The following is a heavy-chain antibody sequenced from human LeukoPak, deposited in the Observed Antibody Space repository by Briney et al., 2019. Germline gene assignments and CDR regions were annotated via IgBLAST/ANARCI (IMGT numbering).Heavy chain of an antibody. Sequence: ASVKVSCKASGYTFTSYGISWVRQAPGQGLEWMGWISAYNGNTNYAQKLQGRVTMTTDTSTSTAYMELRSLRSDDTAVYYCARHGVRGVISYYYYYMDVWGKGTTVTISS. D-gene: IGHD3-10*01. CDR3: ARHGVRGVISYYYYYMDV. V-gene: IGHV1-18*01. J-gene: IGHJ6*03. CDR1: GYTFTSYG. CDR2: ISAYNGNT.